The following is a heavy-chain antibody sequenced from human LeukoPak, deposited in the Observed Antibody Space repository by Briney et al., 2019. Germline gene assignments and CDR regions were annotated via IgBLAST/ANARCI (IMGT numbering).Heavy chain of an antibody. CDR1: GGSISSGGYY. D-gene: IGHD2-2*01. V-gene: IGHV4-31*03. J-gene: IGHJ5*02. CDR2: IYYSGST. CDR3: ARGDIVVVPAAISVGWFDP. Sequence: SETLSLTCTVSGGSISSGGYYWSWIRQHPGKGLEWIGYIYYSGSTYYNPSLKSRVTISVDTSKNQFSLKLSSVTAADTAVYYCARGDIVVVPAAISVGWFDPWGQGTLVTVSS.